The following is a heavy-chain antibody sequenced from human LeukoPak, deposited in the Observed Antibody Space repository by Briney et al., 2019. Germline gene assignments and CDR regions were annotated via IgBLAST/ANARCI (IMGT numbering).Heavy chain of an antibody. CDR2: IRYDGSNK. Sequence: GGSLRLSCAASGFTFSSYGMHWVRQAPGKGLEWVAFIRYDGSNKYYADSVKGRFTISRDNSKNTLYLQMNSLRAEDTAVYYCARMGVPAAIIPDYWGQGTLVTVSS. D-gene: IGHD2-2*01. CDR1: GFTFSSYG. CDR3: ARMGVPAAIIPDY. V-gene: IGHV3-30*02. J-gene: IGHJ4*02.